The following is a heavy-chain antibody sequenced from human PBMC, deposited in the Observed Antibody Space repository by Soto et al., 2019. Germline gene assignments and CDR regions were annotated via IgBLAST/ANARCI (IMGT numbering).Heavy chain of an antibody. Sequence: ASVKVSCKASGYTFTTYGISWVRQAPGQGLEWMGWISAYNGNTNYEQKLQGRVTMTTDKSTSTAYMELRSLRSDDTAVYYCASGEDCGSGTKDWYFDYWGQGTLVTVSS. D-gene: IGHD3-10*01. CDR2: ISAYNGNT. CDR3: ASGEDCGSGTKDWYFDY. CDR1: GYTFTTYG. J-gene: IGHJ4*02. V-gene: IGHV1-18*04.